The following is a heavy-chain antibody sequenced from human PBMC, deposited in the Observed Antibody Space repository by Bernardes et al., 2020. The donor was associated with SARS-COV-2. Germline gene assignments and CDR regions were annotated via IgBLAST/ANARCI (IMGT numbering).Heavy chain of an antibody. Sequence: GESLKISCKTSGYTFTNHWIGWVRQMPGKGLEWLGIIYPADSDTRKSPSVQGQVTMSVDKSTSTAYLQWNSLKASDTAMYYCARHLRAACSGGRCFSFDYWGQGTLVTVSS. J-gene: IGHJ4*02. CDR2: IYPADSDT. CDR1: GYTFTNHW. D-gene: IGHD2-15*01. CDR3: ARHLRAACSGGRCFSFDY. V-gene: IGHV5-51*01.